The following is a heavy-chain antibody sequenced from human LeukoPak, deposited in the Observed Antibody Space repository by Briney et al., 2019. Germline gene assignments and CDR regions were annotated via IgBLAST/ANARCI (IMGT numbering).Heavy chain of an antibody. J-gene: IGHJ4*02. V-gene: IGHV3-23*01. CDR3: AKSHSVEQRGYFGY. Sequence: GGSLRLSCAASGFTFSTYAMSWVRQAPGKGLEWVSTIANSGGSTYYADSVKGRFTISRDNSKNTLYLQVNSLRAEDTAVYYCAKSHSVEQRGYFGYWGQGTLVTVSS. D-gene: IGHD1/OR15-1a*01. CDR2: IANSGGST. CDR1: GFTFSTYA.